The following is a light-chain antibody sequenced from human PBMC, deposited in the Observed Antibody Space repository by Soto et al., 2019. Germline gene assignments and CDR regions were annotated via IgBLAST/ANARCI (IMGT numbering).Light chain of an antibody. CDR3: QQYSSTPFT. CDR1: QSVLYSSNNKNY. CDR2: WAS. Sequence: DIVMTQSPDSLAVSLGERATINCEASQSVLYSSNNKNYLAWYQQKPGHPPTLLIYWASTRESGVPDRFSGSGSGTDFTLTISSLQAEDVAVYYCQQYSSTPFTFGPGTKVDIK. J-gene: IGKJ3*01. V-gene: IGKV4-1*01.